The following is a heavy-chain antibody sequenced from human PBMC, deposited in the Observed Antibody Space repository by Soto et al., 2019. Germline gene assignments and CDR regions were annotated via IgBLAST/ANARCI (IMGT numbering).Heavy chain of an antibody. CDR2: IYHSGAT. V-gene: IGHV4-31*01. D-gene: IGHD3-3*01. CDR3: ARADFGVHDYFDL. CDR1: GGSIRTDGNY. Sequence: QVQLQESGPGLVKPSQTLSLTCTVSGGSIRTDGNYWSWIRHHPGKGLEWIGYIYHSGATCYNPSLQRHVTMSLATSKNQFSLKLSPMTAADTAVYYCARADFGVHDYFDLWGRGTLVTVSS. J-gene: IGHJ2*01.